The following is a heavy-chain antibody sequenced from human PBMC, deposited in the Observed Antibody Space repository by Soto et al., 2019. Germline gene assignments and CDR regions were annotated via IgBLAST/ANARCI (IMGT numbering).Heavy chain of an antibody. D-gene: IGHD3-9*01. CDR2: ISYDGSNK. CDR1: GFTFSSYG. CDR3: ASFDLSTDY. Sequence: QVQLVESGGGVVQPGRSLRLSCAASGFTFSSYGMHWVRQAPGKGLEWVAVISYDGSNKYYADSVKGRFTISRDNSKNTLYLQMNSLRAEDTAVYYCASFDLSTDYWGQGTLVTVSS. V-gene: IGHV3-30*03. J-gene: IGHJ4*02.